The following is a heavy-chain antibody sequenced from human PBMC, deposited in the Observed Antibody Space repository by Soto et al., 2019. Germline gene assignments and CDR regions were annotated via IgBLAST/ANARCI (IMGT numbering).Heavy chain of an antibody. V-gene: IGHV4-31*03. CDR3: ARERSHCGMDV. CDR1: GGSISSGGYY. Sequence: QVQLQESGPGLVKPSQTLSLTCTVSGGSISSGGYYWSWIRQHPGKGLEWSGYIYYSGSTYYNPSLKSRVTKAVDTSKNQFYLRLSAVTAAETAVYYRARERSHCGMDVWGQGTTVTVS. CDR2: IYYSGST. J-gene: IGHJ6*02.